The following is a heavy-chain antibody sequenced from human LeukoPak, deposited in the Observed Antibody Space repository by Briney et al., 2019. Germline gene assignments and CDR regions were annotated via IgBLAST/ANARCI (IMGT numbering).Heavy chain of an antibody. CDR2: IYTSGST. CDR1: GGSISSYY. V-gene: IGHV4-4*07. CDR3: ARDWDYYDSSGQPYYYYYYMDV. J-gene: IGHJ6*03. Sequence: SETLSLTCTVSGGSISSYYWSWIRQPAGKGLEWIGRIYTSGSTNYNPSLKSRVTMSVDTSKNQFSLKLSSVTAADTAVYYCARDWDYYDSSGQPYYYYYYMDVWGKGTTVTVSS. D-gene: IGHD3-22*01.